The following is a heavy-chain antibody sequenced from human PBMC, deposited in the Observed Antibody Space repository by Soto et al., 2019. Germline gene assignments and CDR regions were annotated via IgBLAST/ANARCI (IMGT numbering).Heavy chain of an antibody. CDR3: ASSPLRLGELSPHFDY. J-gene: IGHJ4*02. Sequence: QVQLQESGPGLVKPSETLSLTCTVSGGSISSYYWSWIRQPPGKGLEWIGYIYYSGSTNYNPSLKSRVHISVDTSKNQFSLKLSSVTAADTAVYYCASSPLRLGELSPHFDYWGQGTLVTVSS. CDR1: GGSISSYY. CDR2: IYYSGST. V-gene: IGHV4-59*01. D-gene: IGHD3-16*02.